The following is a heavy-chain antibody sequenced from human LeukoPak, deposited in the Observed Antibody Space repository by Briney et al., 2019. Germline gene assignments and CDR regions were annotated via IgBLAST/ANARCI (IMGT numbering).Heavy chain of an antibody. D-gene: IGHD3-22*01. Sequence: PGGSLRLSCAASGFTFSSYGMHWVRQAPGKGLEWVAVISYDGGNKYYADSVKGRFTISRDNSKNTLYQQMNSLRAEDTAVYYCAKQGGTYYYDSSGYYHFDYWGQGTLVTVSS. J-gene: IGHJ4*02. CDR2: ISYDGGNK. CDR3: AKQGGTYYYDSSGYYHFDY. CDR1: GFTFSSYG. V-gene: IGHV3-30*18.